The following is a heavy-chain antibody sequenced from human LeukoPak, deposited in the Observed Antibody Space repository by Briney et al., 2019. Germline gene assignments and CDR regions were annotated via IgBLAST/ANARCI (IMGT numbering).Heavy chain of an antibody. D-gene: IGHD3-16*02. CDR2: ISYTLGDI. J-gene: IGHJ4*02. CDR3: AKSETFGGVIVIRGYYFDY. CDR1: GFTFSDFY. V-gene: IGHV3-11*03. Sequence: GGSLRLSCVASGFTFSDFYMTWIRQAPGKGLEWVSHISYTLGDIHYADSVKGRFTISRDNSKNTLYLQMNSLRAEDTAVYYCAKSETFGGVIVIRGYYFDYWGQGTLVTVSS.